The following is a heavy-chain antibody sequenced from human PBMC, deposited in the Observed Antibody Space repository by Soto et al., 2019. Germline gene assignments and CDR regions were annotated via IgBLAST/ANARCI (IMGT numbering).Heavy chain of an antibody. CDR2: IIPIFGTA. CDR3: ARVQEDILTGYYGMDV. V-gene: IGHV1-69*06. J-gene: IGHJ6*02. Sequence: ASVKVSCKASGGTFSSYAISWVRQAPGQGLEWMGGIIPIFGTANYAQKFQGRVTITADKSTSTAYMELSSLRSEDTAVYYCARVQEDILTGYYGMDVWGQGTTVTVSS. CDR1: GGTFSSYA. D-gene: IGHD3-9*01.